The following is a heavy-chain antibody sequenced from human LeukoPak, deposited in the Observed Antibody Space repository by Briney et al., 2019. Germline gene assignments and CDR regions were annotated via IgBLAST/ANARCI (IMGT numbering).Heavy chain of an antibody. J-gene: IGHJ4*02. CDR2: FDPEDGET. CDR3: ANYDILTGYYLGFDY. Sequence: ASVKVSCKVSGYTLTELSMHWVRQAPGKGLEWMGGFDPEDGETIYAQKFQGRVTMTEDTSTDTAYMELSSLRSENTAVYYCANYDILTGYYLGFDYWGQGTLVTVSS. CDR1: GYTLTELS. V-gene: IGHV1-24*01. D-gene: IGHD3-9*01.